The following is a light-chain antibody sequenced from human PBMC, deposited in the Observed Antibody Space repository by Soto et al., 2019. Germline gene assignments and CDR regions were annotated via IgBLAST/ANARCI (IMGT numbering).Light chain of an antibody. CDR1: QSIGSW. CDR3: QQYTTYGT. CDR2: DAS. Sequence: DIQMTQSPSTLSASVGDRVIITCRASQSIGSWLAWYQQKPGKAPKPLIYDASNLESRVPSRFSGSGSGTEFTLAISSLQPDDFATYYCQQYTTYGTFGQGTKV. J-gene: IGKJ1*01. V-gene: IGKV1-5*01.